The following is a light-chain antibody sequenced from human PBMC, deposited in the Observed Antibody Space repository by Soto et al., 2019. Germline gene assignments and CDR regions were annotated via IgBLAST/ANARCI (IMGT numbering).Light chain of an antibody. V-gene: IGKV3-15*01. CDR3: QQYNSWPPIT. J-gene: IGKJ5*01. Sequence: EIVMTQSPATLSVSPGERATLSCRASQSVNSMLAWYQQKPGQAPRLLIYGASTRATGIPDRFSGSGSGTELTLTISSLQSEDFAVYYCQQYNSWPPITFGQGTRLEIK. CDR1: QSVNSM. CDR2: GAS.